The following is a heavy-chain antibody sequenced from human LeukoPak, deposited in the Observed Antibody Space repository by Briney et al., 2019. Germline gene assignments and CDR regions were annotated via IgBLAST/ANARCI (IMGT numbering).Heavy chain of an antibody. Sequence: PGGSLRLSCAASGFIFSSYGIHWVRQAPGKGLEWVAVISYDGSNKYYADSVKGRFTISRDNSKNTLYLQMNSLRAEDTAVYYCARGALGRNSYDYWGQGTLVTVSS. CDR1: GFIFSSYG. D-gene: IGHD2-21*01. CDR3: ARGALGRNSYDY. CDR2: ISYDGSNK. V-gene: IGHV3-30*19. J-gene: IGHJ4*02.